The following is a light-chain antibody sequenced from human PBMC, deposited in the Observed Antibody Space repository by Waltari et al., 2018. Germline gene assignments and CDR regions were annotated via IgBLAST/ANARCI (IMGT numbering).Light chain of an antibody. V-gene: IGLV2-11*01. Sequence: QSALTQPRSVSGSPGQSVTISCTGTSSDVGGYNYVSWYQQHPGKAPKFMIYDVSKRASWVPDRFSGSKSGNTASLTISGLQAEDEADYYCCSYAGSYTLGIFGGGTKLTVL. CDR1: SSDVGGYNY. CDR3: CSYAGSYTLGI. CDR2: DVS. J-gene: IGLJ2*01.